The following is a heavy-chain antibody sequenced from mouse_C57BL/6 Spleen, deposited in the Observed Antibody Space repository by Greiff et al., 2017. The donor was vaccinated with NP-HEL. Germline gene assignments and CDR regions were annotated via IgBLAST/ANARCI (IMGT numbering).Heavy chain of an antibody. CDR3: ARHGGIYDYGAWFAY. D-gene: IGHD2-4*01. V-gene: IGHV5-6*01. Sequence: EVQRVESGGDLVKPGGSLKLSCAASGFTFSSYGMSWVRQTPDKRLEWVATISSGGSYTYYPDSVKGRFTISRDNAKNTLYLQMSSLKSEDTAMYYCARHGGIYDYGAWFAYWGQGTLVTVSA. J-gene: IGHJ3*01. CDR2: ISSGGSYT. CDR1: GFTFSSYG.